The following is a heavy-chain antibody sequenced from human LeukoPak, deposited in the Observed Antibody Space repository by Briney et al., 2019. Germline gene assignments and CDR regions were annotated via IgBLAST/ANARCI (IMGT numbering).Heavy chain of an antibody. CDR3: ASDCTNGVCPNYYYYYMDV. D-gene: IGHD2-8*01. V-gene: IGHV5-51*01. Sequence: GSALKISSRGSGYGSTNYWIGWGRQMPGEGVEWLMGIYHGDSDTRYSPSFQGQVTISVDKSINTSYMELSTLRSDDTAVYYCASDCTNGVCPNYYYYYMDVWGKGTTVTVSS. CDR1: GYGSTNYW. CDR2: IYHGDSDT. J-gene: IGHJ6*03.